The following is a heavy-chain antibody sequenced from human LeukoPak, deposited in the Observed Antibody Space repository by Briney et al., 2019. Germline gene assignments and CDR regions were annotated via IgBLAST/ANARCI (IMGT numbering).Heavy chain of an antibody. Sequence: GGSLRLSCAASGFTFSNYGMNWVRQAPGKGLEWVSGITGRGESTYYADSVKGRFTISRDNSKNTLYLQMNSLRAEDTAVYYCAKPFPNYYDSSGYRATAFDIWGQGTMVTVSS. CDR1: GFTFSNYG. CDR2: ITGRGEST. J-gene: IGHJ3*02. D-gene: IGHD3-22*01. V-gene: IGHV3-23*01. CDR3: AKPFPNYYDSSGYRATAFDI.